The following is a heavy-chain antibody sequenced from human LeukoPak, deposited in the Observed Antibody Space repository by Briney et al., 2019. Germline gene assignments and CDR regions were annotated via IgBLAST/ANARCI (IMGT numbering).Heavy chain of an antibody. CDR1: GYTFTSYG. V-gene: IGHV1-18*01. J-gene: IGHJ4*02. CDR2: ISAYNGIT. Sequence: GASVKVSCKASGYTFTSYGISWVRQAPGQGLEWRGWISAYNGITNYAQNLQGRVTMTTDTSTSTAYMELTSLRSDDTAVYYCARARIGSSDYWGQGTLVTVSS. D-gene: IGHD1-26*01. CDR3: ARARIGSSDY.